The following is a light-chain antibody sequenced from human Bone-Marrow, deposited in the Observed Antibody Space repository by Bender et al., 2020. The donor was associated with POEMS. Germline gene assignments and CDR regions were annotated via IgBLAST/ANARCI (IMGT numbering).Light chain of an antibody. CDR3: SSYAGANVI. CDR1: STDIGRYDS. V-gene: IGLV2-8*01. J-gene: IGLJ2*01. Sequence: QSALTQPASVSGSPGQSVTISCTGASTDIGRYDSVSWYQQYPGRAPKLIIFDVVKRPSGIPDRFSGSNSGNRASLTVSGLRTEDEADYYCSSYAGANVIIGGGTKLTVL. CDR2: DVV.